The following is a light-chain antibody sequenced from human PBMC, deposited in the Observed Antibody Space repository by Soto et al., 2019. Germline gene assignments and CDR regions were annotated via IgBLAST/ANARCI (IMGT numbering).Light chain of an antibody. CDR2: YSN. CDR1: TSNIGTNA. J-gene: IGLJ1*01. CDR3: AAWDDRLRGYV. Sequence: QSVLTQSASASGTPGQRVTISCSGGTSNIGTNAVYWFQLLPGTAPKLLIYYSNHRPSGIPDRFSGSKSGTSASLAISGLRPEDEADYYCAAWDDRLRGYVFATGTKLTVL. V-gene: IGLV1-47*01.